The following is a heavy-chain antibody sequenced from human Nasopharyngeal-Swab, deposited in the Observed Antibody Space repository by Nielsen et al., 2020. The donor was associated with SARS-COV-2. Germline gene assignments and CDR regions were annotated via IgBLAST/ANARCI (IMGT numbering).Heavy chain of an antibody. J-gene: IGHJ6*03. CDR3: ARDECSGGSRYPPGLMDV. V-gene: IGHV3-30-3*01. D-gene: IGHD2-15*01. Sequence: GESLKISCAASGFTFSSYAMHWVRQAPGKGLEWVAVISYDGSNKYYADSVKGRFTISRDNSKNTLYLQMNSLRAEDTAVYYCARDECSGGSRYPPGLMDVWGKGTTVTVSS. CDR2: ISYDGSNK. CDR1: GFTFSSYA.